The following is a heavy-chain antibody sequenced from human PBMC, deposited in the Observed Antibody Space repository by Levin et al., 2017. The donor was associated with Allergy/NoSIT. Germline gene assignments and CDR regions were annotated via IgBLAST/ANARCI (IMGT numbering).Heavy chain of an antibody. CDR1: GGTFSSYA. CDR2: IIPIFGTA. V-gene: IGHV1-69*01. Sequence: KISCKASGGTFSSYAISWVRQAPGQGLEWMGGIIPIFGTANYAQKFQGRVTITADESTSTAYMELSSLRSEDTAVYYCARVDRVLMLSYYYYGMDVWGQGTTVTVSS. D-gene: IGHD2-8*01. J-gene: IGHJ6*02. CDR3: ARVDRVLMLSYYYYGMDV.